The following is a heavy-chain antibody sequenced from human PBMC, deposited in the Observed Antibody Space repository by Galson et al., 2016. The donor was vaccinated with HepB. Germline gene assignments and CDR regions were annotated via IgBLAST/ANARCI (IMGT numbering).Heavy chain of an antibody. J-gene: IGHJ4*02. CDR2: ISSSRYTTTI. D-gene: IGHD3-9*01. V-gene: IGHV3-48*02. CDR3: ARDLVDDILTGYSRLGYFDN. CDR1: GFTFRTYS. Sequence: SLRLSCAASGFTFRTYSMNWVRQAPGKGLEWVSYISSSRYTTTIYYADSVKGRFTISRDNAKNSVYLQMNSLRDEDTAVYYCARDLVDDILTGYSRLGYFDNWGRGTLVTVSS.